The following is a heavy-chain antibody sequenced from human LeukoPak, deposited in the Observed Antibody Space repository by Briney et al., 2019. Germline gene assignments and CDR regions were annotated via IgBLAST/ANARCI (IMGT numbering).Heavy chain of an antibody. D-gene: IGHD3-22*01. V-gene: IGHV1-18*01. CDR2: ISAYNGNT. CDR1: GFPFSSYW. CDR3: ARDVSHRHNYDSRGYYILIDH. Sequence: PGGSLSLSCAATGFPFSSYWISWVGQAPGQGRGWMGRISAYNGNTNSAQKLQGRVTMTTDTSTTTAYMELRSMRSDDTAVYYCARDVSHRHNYDSRGYYILIDHWGQGTLVTVSS. J-gene: IGHJ4*02.